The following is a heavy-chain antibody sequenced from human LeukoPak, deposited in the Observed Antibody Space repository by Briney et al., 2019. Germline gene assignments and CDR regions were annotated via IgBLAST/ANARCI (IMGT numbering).Heavy chain of an antibody. V-gene: IGHV4-34*01. D-gene: IGHD6-13*01. J-gene: IGHJ3*02. Sequence: PSETLSLTCAVYGGSFSGYYWSWIRQPPGKGLEWIGEINHSGSTNYNPSLKSRVTISVDTSKNQFSLKLSSVTAADTAVYYCARGKYSSSSTHPHAFDIWGQGTMVTVSS. CDR2: INHSGST. CDR1: GGSFSGYY. CDR3: ARGKYSSSSTHPHAFDI.